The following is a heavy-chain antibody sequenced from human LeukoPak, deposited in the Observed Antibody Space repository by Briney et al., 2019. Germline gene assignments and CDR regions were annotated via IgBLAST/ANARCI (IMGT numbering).Heavy chain of an antibody. CDR2: ISAYNGNT. V-gene: IGHV1-18*01. J-gene: IGHJ6*03. CDR1: GYTFTNYG. D-gene: IGHD3-22*01. CDR3: ARPIGVTYYYYMDV. Sequence: ASVKVSCKASGYTFTNYGISWVRQAPGQGLEWMGWISAYNGNTNYAQKLQGRVTMTTDTSTSTAYMELRSLRSDDTAVYYCARPIGVTYYYYMDVWGKGTTVTVSS.